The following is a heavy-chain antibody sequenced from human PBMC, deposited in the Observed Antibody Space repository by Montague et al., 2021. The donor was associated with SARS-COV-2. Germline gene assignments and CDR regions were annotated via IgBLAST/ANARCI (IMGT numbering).Heavy chain of an antibody. J-gene: IGHJ4*02. Sequence: SLRLSCAASGFKFNDYYMSWIREAPGKGLEWVSYMSASTSFTKYRESVKGRFSISRDNARNSVFLQMNNLRVDDTAVYYCARGESARDLEFWGQGTLVTVSS. CDR1: GFKFNDYY. D-gene: IGHD3-10*01. CDR3: ARGESARDLEF. V-gene: IGHV3-11*05. CDR2: MSASTSFT.